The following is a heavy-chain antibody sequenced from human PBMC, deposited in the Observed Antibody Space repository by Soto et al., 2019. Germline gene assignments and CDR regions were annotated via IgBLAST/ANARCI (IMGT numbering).Heavy chain of an antibody. D-gene: IGHD5-12*01. CDR1: GFTFSSYG. J-gene: IGHJ6*02. Sequence: GGSLRLSCAASGFTFSSYGMHWVRQAPGKGLEWVAVIWYDGSNKYYADSVKGRFTISRDNSKNTLYLQMNSLRAEDTAVYYCAREKGSGHEIYHYGMDVWGQGTTVTVSS. CDR2: IWYDGSNK. CDR3: AREKGSGHEIYHYGMDV. V-gene: IGHV3-33*01.